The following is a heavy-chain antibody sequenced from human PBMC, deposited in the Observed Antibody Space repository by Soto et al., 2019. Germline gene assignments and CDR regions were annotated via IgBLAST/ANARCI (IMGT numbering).Heavy chain of an antibody. J-gene: IGHJ6*02. V-gene: IGHV5-51*01. D-gene: IGHD6-6*01. CDR2: IYPGDSDT. CDR1: GYSFTSYW. Sequence: NPGESLKISCKGSGYSFTSYWIGWVRQMPGKGLEWMGIIYPGDSDTRYSPSFQGQVTISADKSISTAYLQWSSLKASDTAMYYCARLPNIAAPFYGMDVWGQGTTVTVSS. CDR3: ARLPNIAAPFYGMDV.